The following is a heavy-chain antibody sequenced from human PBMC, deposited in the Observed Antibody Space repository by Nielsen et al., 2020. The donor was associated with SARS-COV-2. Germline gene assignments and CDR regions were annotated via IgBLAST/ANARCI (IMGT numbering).Heavy chain of an antibody. D-gene: IGHD1-14*01. CDR2: ISSSGSTI. CDR3: ARETIDHTSSFVDY. CDR1: GFTFSDYY. Sequence: GGSLRLSCAASGFTFSDYYMSWIRQAPGKGLEWVSYISSSGSTIYYADSVKGRFTISRDNSKSTVFLQMNSLKLEDTAVYYCARETIDHTSSFVDYWGQGTLVTVSS. J-gene: IGHJ4*02. V-gene: IGHV3-11*04.